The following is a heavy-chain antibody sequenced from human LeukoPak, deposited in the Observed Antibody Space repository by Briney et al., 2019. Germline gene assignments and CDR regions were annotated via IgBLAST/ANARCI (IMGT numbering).Heavy chain of an antibody. CDR1: GFPFSIYG. J-gene: IGHJ4*02. V-gene: IGHV3-30*02. CDR2: IRYDGSDK. CDR3: AKVGEDGSGWSFDY. D-gene: IGHD6-19*01. Sequence: GGSLRLSCSVSGFPFSIYGMHWVRQAPGKGLEGVAFIRYDGSDKYYADSVKGRFTISRDNSKNTLYLQMNSLRAEDTAVYYCAKVGEDGSGWSFDYWGQGTLVTVSS.